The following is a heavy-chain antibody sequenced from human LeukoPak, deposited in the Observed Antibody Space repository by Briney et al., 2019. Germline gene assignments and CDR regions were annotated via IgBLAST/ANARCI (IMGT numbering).Heavy chain of an antibody. Sequence: SETLSLTCSVSGPSVTSGGFYWGWLPQPPGKGLQLIATVYYSGSTYYNPSLRSRVTISIDTSKNQFSLSLRSLIAADTAVYYCARHSGSGSLSRPFDPWGQGTLVTVSS. J-gene: IGHJ5*02. CDR1: GPSVTSGGFY. V-gene: IGHV4-39*01. D-gene: IGHD3-10*01. CDR3: ARHSGSGSLSRPFDP. CDR2: VYYSGST.